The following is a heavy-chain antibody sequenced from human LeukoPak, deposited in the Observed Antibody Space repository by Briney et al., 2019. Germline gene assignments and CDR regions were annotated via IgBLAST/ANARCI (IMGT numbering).Heavy chain of an antibody. CDR2: ISGSSSHV. CDR3: ARGSGSYNPFDY. V-gene: IGHV3-21*01. CDR1: GFTFSSYS. J-gene: IGHJ4*02. Sequence: AGGSLRLSCAASGFTFSSYSMNWARQAPGRGLEWVSSISGSSSHVYYADSMQGRFTISRDNAKNSLYLQMNSLRAEDTAVYYCARGSGSYNPFDYWGQGTLVTVSS. D-gene: IGHD3-10*01.